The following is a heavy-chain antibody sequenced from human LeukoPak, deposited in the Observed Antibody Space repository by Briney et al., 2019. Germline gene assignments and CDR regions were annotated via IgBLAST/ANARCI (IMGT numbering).Heavy chain of an antibody. D-gene: IGHD3-22*01. Sequence: ASVKVSCKASGYTFTSYYMHWVRQAPGQGLEWMGIINPSGGSTSYAQKFQGRVTMTRDTSTSTVYMELSSLRSEDTAVYYCAREDFRDLYDSGGYYRPADCWGQGTLVTVSS. CDR3: AREDFRDLYDSGGYYRPADC. CDR1: GYTFTSYY. CDR2: INPSGGST. J-gene: IGHJ4*02. V-gene: IGHV1-46*01.